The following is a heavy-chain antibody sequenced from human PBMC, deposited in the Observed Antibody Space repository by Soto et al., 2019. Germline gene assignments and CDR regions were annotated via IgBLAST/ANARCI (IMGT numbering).Heavy chain of an antibody. CDR2: IYSSRST. CDR1: GFTVSSSY. V-gene: IGHV3-66*01. Sequence: EVQLVESGGGLVQPGGSLRLSCAASGFTVSSSYISWVRQAPGNRLEWVSTIYSSRSTYYADSVRGRFTTTRDDSKNTLYLQMNSLSVDDTAVYYCTREASGSGWWSQGSFESLGQGALVTGSS. D-gene: IGHD6-19*01. J-gene: IGHJ5*01. CDR3: TREASGSGWWSQGSFES.